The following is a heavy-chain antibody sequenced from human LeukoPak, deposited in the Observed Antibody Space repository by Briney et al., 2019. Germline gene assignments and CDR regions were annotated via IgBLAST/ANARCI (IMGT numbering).Heavy chain of an antibody. D-gene: IGHD6-19*01. CDR2: INTDGSST. V-gene: IGHV3-74*01. J-gene: IGHJ4*02. CDR1: GFTSSSYW. Sequence: GGSLRLSCAASGFTSSSYWMHWVRQAPGKGLVWVSRINTDGSSTNYADSVKGRFTISRGNAKNTLYLQMNSLRAEDTAVYYCAGGGSGWYSDYWGQGTLVTVSS. CDR3: AGGGSGWYSDY.